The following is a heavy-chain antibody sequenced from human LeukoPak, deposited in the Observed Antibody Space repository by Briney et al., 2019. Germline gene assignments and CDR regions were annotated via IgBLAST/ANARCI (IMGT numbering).Heavy chain of an antibody. CDR3: ARAPYDYVWGSYRSNYFDY. CDR2: INDGNGNT. J-gene: IGHJ4*02. Sequence: EASVKVSCKASGYTFTSYAMHWVRQAPGQRREWMGWINDGNGNTKYSQKFQGRVTITRDTSASTAYMELSSLRSEDTAVYYCARAPYDYVWGSYRSNYFDYWGQGTLVTVSS. V-gene: IGHV1-3*01. D-gene: IGHD3-16*02. CDR1: GYTFTSYA.